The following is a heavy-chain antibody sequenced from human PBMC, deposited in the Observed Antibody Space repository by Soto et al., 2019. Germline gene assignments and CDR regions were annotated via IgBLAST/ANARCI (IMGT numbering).Heavy chain of an antibody. D-gene: IGHD2-8*01. CDR3: ARMLSYCTNGVCYRRIDY. J-gene: IGHJ4*02. CDR1: GGSISSGGYY. V-gene: IGHV4-31*03. Sequence: SETLSLTCTVSGGSISSGGYYWSWIRQHPGKGLEWIGYIYYSGSTYYNPSLKSRVTISVDTSKNQFSLKLSSVTAADTAVYYCARMLSYCTNGVCYRRIDYWGQGTLVTVSS. CDR2: IYYSGST.